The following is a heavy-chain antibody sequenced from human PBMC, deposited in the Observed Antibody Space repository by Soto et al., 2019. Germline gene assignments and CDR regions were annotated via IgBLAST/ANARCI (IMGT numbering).Heavy chain of an antibody. CDR3: ASAAKPLYCYYGMDG. Sequence: QVKLVQSGAEVKKPGSSVKVSCKASGGTFSSYAISWVRQAPGQGLEWMGGIIPIFGTANYAPKFQGRVTITADESTSTAYMELRSLRSEDTAVYYGASAAKPLYCYYGMDGWGQGTTVTVSS. CDR1: GGTFSSYA. CDR2: IIPIFGTA. V-gene: IGHV1-69*12. J-gene: IGHJ6*02.